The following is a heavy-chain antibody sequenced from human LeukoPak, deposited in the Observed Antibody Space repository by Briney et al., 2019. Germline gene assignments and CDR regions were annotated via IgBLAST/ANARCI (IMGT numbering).Heavy chain of an antibody. V-gene: IGHV1-2*02. D-gene: IGHD2-8*02. CDR2: INPNSGGT. J-gene: IGHJ4*02. Sequence: ASVKVSCKASGYTFTGYYMHWVRQAPGQGLEWMGWINPNSGGTNYAQKFQGRVTMTRDTSISTAYMELSRLRSDDTAVYYCATSLYLTGFLDYRGQGTLVTVSS. CDR1: GYTFTGYY. CDR3: ATSLYLTGFLDY.